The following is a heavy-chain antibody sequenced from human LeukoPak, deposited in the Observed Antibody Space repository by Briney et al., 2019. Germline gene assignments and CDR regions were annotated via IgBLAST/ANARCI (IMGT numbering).Heavy chain of an antibody. CDR1: VLTFSQDG. CDR3: AKASRVAVAGGPFDS. Sequence: GGSLRLSCVGSVLTFSQDGVSCVRQAPGKGLEWVSGISGSGNRTYYVDSVKVRFSISRDNSKNTAYLQMNSLRAEEKAVYHSAKASRVAVAGGPFDSWGQGTLVTVSS. D-gene: IGHD6-19*01. V-gene: IGHV3-23*01. J-gene: IGHJ4*02. CDR2: ISGSGNRT.